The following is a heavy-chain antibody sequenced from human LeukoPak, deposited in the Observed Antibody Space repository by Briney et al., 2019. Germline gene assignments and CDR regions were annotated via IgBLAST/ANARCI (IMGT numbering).Heavy chain of an antibody. D-gene: IGHD4-17*01. CDR1: GFTSDDYA. CDR2: ISWNSGSI. V-gene: IGHV3-9*02. Sequence: GGSLRLSCAASGFTSDDYAMHWVRQAPGKGLEWVSGISWNSGSIGYADSVKGRFTFSRDNAKNSLYLQMNSLRAEDTALYYCAKAATVTSNYYFDYWGQGTLVTVSS. J-gene: IGHJ4*02. CDR3: AKAATVTSNYYFDY.